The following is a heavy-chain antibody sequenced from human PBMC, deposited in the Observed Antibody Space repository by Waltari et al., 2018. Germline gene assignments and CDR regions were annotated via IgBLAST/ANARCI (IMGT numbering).Heavy chain of an antibody. Sequence: QVQLQASGPGLVKPSETLSLTCAVSGGSFSSYWWGWMRQPPGKGLQWIGTIYGSTGSTEYNPSLKSRVTISRDTSKKQFSLNLRSMTAADTAVFYCASRGSYSGTYFNYWGQGVLVTVSS. CDR2: IYGSTGST. D-gene: IGHD4-4*01. J-gene: IGHJ4*02. CDR1: GGSFSSYW. CDR3: ASRGSYSGTYFNY. V-gene: IGHV4-59*12.